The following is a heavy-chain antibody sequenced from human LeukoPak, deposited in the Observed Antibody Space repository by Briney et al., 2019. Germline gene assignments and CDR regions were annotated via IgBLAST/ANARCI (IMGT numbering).Heavy chain of an antibody. CDR2: IRNRANSYTT. Sequence: GGSLRLSCAASGFTFSDHYMDWVRQAPGKGLEWVGRIRNRANSYTTEYAASVKGRFTISRDDSKNSLYLQMNSLKCEDTAVYYCAREWDSGSYYLGYFDYWGQGTLVTVSS. CDR1: GFTFSDHY. CDR3: AREWDSGSYYLGYFDY. D-gene: IGHD1-26*01. V-gene: IGHV3-72*01. J-gene: IGHJ4*02.